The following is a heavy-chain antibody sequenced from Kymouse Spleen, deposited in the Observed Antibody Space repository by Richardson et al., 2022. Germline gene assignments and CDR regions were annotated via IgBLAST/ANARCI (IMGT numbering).Heavy chain of an antibody. CDR2: INHSGST. J-gene: IGHJ4*02. Sequence: QVQLQQWGAGLLKPSETLSLTCAVYGGSFSGYYWSWIRQPPGKGLEWIGEINHSGSTNYNPSLKSRVTISVDTSKNQFSLKLSSVTAADTAVYYCARAYYGSGSYLDYWGQGTLVTVSS. D-gene: IGHD3-10*01. CDR3: ARAYYGSGSYLDY. V-gene: IGHV4-34*01. CDR1: GGSFSGYY.